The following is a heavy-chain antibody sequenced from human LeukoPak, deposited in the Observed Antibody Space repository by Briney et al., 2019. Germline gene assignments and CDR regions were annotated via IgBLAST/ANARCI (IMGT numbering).Heavy chain of an antibody. CDR3: ARDHYYDSSVYYGMDV. V-gene: IGHV3-21*01. Sequence: GGSLRLSCAASGFTFSSYSMNWVRQAPGKGLEWVSSISSSSSYIYYADSVKGRFTISRDNAENSLYLQMNSLRAEDTAVYYCARDHYYDSSVYYGMDVWGQGTTVTVSS. CDR1: GFTFSSYS. CDR2: ISSSSSYI. J-gene: IGHJ6*02. D-gene: IGHD3-22*01.